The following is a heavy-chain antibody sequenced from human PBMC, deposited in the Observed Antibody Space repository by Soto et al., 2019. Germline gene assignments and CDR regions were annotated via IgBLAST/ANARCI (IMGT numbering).Heavy chain of an antibody. CDR3: ARLRSWDGYNNWFDP. Sequence: SETLSLTCTVSGGSISSYYWSWIRQPPGKGLEWIGYIYYSGSTNYNPSLKSRVTISVDTSKIQFSLKLSSVTAADTVVYYWARLRSWDGYNNWFDPWGQGTMVTVSS. D-gene: IGHD5-12*01. CDR1: GGSISSYY. CDR2: IYYSGST. J-gene: IGHJ5*02. V-gene: IGHV4-59*08.